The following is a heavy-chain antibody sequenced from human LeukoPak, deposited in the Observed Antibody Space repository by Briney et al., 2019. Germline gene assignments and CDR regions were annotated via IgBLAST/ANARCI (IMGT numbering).Heavy chain of an antibody. Sequence: PSETLSLTCTVSGGSISSYYWSWIRQPPGKGLEWIGYIYYSGSTNYNPSLKSRVTISVDTSKNQFSLKLSSATAADTAVYYCARSHIAVAGTNYYYYYMDVWGKGTTVTISS. D-gene: IGHD6-19*01. V-gene: IGHV4-59*01. CDR2: IYYSGST. J-gene: IGHJ6*03. CDR3: ARSHIAVAGTNYYYYYMDV. CDR1: GGSISSYY.